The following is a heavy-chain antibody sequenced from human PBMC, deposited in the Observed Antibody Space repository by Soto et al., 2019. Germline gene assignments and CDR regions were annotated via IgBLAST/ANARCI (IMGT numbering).Heavy chain of an antibody. CDR3: ARVGAYSDYWSGYYTSLDY. Sequence: QVQLVQSGAEVKKPGASVKVSCKASGYPFTNFYMHWLRQAPGQGLERMGVIEPSDGSTIYAQKFQGIVTMTRETSTSAVYMELSSLRSEDTAVYYCARVGAYSDYWSGYYTSLDYWGQGTLVTVSS. J-gene: IGHJ4*02. D-gene: IGHD3-3*01. V-gene: IGHV1-46*01. CDR2: IEPSDGST. CDR1: GYPFTNFY.